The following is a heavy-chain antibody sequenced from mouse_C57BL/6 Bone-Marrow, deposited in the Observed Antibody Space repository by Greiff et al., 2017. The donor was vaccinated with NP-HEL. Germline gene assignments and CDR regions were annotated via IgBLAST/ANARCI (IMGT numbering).Heavy chain of an antibody. D-gene: IGHD1-1*01. J-gene: IGHJ2*01. Sequence: DVKLQESGAELVKPGASVKLSCTASGFNIKDYYMHWVKQRTEQGLEWIGRIDPEDGETKYAPKFQGKATITADTSSNTAYLQLSSLTSEDTAVYYCALTTVVPYFDYWGQGTTLTVSS. CDR3: ALTTVVPYFDY. V-gene: IGHV14-2*01. CDR1: GFNIKDYY. CDR2: IDPEDGET.